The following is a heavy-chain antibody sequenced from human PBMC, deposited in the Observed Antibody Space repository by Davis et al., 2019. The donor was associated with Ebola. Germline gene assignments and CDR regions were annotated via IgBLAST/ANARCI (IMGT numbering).Heavy chain of an antibody. D-gene: IGHD3-10*01. CDR2: ISSSGSTI. CDR1: GFTFSDYY. V-gene: IGHV3-11*01. CDR3: ARVMVQGVIGFWFDP. J-gene: IGHJ5*02. Sequence: GESLKISCAASGFTFSDYYMSWIRQAPGKGLEWVSYISSSGSTIYYADSVKGRFTISRDNAKNSLYLQMNSLRAEDTAVYYCARVMVQGVIGFWFDPWGQGTLVTVSS.